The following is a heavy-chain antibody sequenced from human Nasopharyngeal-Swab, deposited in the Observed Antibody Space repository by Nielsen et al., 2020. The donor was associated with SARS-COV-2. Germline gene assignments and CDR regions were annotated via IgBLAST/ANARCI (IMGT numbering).Heavy chain of an antibody. CDR2: IDWDDDK. D-gene: IGHD6-13*01. V-gene: IGHV2-70*04. Sequence: WIRQRPGKALEWLARIDWDDDKFFSTSLKTRLTISKDTSRNQVVLTMSNMGPVDTATYFCARITGQATAGSGFDYWGPGTLVTVSS. CDR3: ARITGQATAGSGFDY. J-gene: IGHJ4*02.